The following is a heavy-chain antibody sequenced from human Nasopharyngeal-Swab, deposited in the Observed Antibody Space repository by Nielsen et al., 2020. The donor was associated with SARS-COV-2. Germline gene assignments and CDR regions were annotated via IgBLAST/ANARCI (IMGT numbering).Heavy chain of an antibody. D-gene: IGHD3-22*01. J-gene: IGHJ6*02. V-gene: IGHV3-33*01. Sequence: VSPPLVNWLGRVTVIWYDGSNKYYADSVKGRFTISRDNSKNTLYLQMNSLRAEDTAVYYCARVAPLAGSSGYYYYGMDVWGQGTTVTVSS. CDR2: IWYDGSNK. CDR3: ARVAPLAGSSGYYYYGMDV.